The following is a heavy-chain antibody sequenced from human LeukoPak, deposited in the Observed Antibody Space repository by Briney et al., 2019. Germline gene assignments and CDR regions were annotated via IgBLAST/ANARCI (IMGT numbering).Heavy chain of an antibody. CDR2: IYTSGST. J-gene: IGHJ6*03. V-gene: IGHV4-4*09. CDR3: ATSARVAPRHHYYMDV. Sequence: PSETLSLTCTVSGGSISSYYWSWIRQPPGKGLEWIGYIYTSGSTNYNPSLKSRVTISVDTPKNQFSLKLSSVTAADTAVYYCATSARVAPRHHYYMDVWGKGTTVTVSS. CDR1: GGSISSYY. D-gene: IGHD3-10*01.